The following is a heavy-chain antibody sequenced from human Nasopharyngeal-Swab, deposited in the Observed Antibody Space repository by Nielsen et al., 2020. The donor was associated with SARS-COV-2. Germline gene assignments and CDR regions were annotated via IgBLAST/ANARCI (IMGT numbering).Heavy chain of an antibody. J-gene: IGHJ4*02. Sequence: ASVKVSCKASGYTFARYYMHWVRQAPGQGLGWMGIINPSGGSTTYAQRFQGRVTMTRDTSTSTVYLNLSSLRSEDTAVYYCARGEEEMATIRPFDYWGQGTLVTVSS. CDR3: ARGEEEMATIRPFDY. V-gene: IGHV1-46*01. D-gene: IGHD5-24*01. CDR2: INPSGGST. CDR1: GYTFARYY.